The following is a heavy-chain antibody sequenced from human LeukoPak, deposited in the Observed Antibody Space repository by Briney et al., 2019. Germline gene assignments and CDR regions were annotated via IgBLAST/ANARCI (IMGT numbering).Heavy chain of an antibody. CDR3: AREGNQRSLAY. D-gene: IGHD1-14*01. Sequence: GGSLRLSCAASGFTVSSNYMSWVRQAPGKGLEWVSVIYSGPTTYYADSVKGRFPISRDNSKNTLYLQRNSLRAEDTAVYYCAREGNQRSLAYWAQGPLVTVSS. V-gene: IGHV3-66*01. CDR1: GFTVSSNY. CDR2: IYSGPTT. J-gene: IGHJ4*02.